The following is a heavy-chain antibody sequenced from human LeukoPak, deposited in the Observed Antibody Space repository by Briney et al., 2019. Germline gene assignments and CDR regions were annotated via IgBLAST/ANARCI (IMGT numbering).Heavy chain of an antibody. Sequence: PSETLSLTCAVYGGSFSGYYWSWIRQPPGKGLEWIGEINHSGSTNYNPSLKSRVTISVDTSKNQFSLKLSSVTAADTAVYYCARFGSVYYYYYYMDVWGKGTTVTVSS. V-gene: IGHV4-34*01. J-gene: IGHJ6*03. D-gene: IGHD3-3*01. CDR3: ARFGSVYYYYYYMDV. CDR2: INHSGST. CDR1: GGSFSGYY.